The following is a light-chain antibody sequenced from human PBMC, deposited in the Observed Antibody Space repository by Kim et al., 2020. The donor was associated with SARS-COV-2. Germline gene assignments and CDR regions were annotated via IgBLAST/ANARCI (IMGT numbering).Light chain of an antibody. Sequence: EFLLTQSPGTLPLSPGDRATLSCRASQTIARSFLAWYQQKPSQAPRLLIYGASTMATGIPDRFSGGGSGTDFTLTISRLEPEDFAVYFCQHYDDSRGCTFGQGTKVDIK. V-gene: IGKV3-20*01. J-gene: IGKJ2*02. CDR3: QHYDDSRGCT. CDR2: GAS. CDR1: QTIARSF.